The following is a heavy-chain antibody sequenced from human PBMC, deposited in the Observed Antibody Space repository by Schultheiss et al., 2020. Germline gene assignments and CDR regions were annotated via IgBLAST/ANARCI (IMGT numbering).Heavy chain of an antibody. V-gene: IGHV6-1*01. CDR1: GDSVSSNSAA. Sequence: SQTLSLTCVISGDSVSSNSAAWNWIRQSPSRGLEWLGRTYYRSKWYNDYAVSVKSRITINPDTSKNQFSLQLNSVTPEDTAVYYCSAYQLPPPYYYYYMDVWVKGTTVIV. D-gene: IGHD2-2*01. J-gene: IGHJ6*03. CDR2: TYYRSKWYN. CDR3: SAYQLPPPYYYYYMDV.